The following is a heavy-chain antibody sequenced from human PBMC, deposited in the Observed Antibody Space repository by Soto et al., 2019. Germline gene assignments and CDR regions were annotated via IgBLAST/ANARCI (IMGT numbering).Heavy chain of an antibody. J-gene: IGHJ5*02. CDR1: GFPFSDSY. CDR3: ARGQQLVANWLDP. V-gene: IGHV3-11*01. D-gene: IGHD6-6*01. Sequence: PGGSLRLSCPAYGFPFSDSYSAWSRQAPGKGLEQIATISSTGSTPYYADSVKGRFTIPRDNAQNSLYLEMNNLRAEDTAVYYCARGQQLVANWLDPWGQGILVTFSS. CDR2: ISSTGSTP.